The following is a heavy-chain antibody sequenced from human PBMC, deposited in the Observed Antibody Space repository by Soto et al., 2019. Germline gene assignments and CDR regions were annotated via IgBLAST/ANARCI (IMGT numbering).Heavy chain of an antibody. D-gene: IGHD4-17*01. V-gene: IGHV3-33*01. CDR3: AGIGYVGYPHGY. Sequence: WGSLRLSCAASGFTFRSYGIHWVRQAPGKGLEGVAVIWYDGSNKYYADSVKGRFTISRGNSKNTLYMQMNSLRAEYTALYDCAGIGYVGYPHGYWGQRAVVAVCS. CDR2: IWYDGSNK. CDR1: GFTFRSYG. J-gene: IGHJ4*02.